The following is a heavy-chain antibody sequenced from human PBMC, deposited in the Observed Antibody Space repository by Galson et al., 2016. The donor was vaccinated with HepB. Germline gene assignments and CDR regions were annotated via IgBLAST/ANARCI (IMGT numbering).Heavy chain of an antibody. D-gene: IGHD2-15*01. Sequence: SLRLSCAASGFSVSNNYMSWVRQAPGKGLECVSVIYNDGNTFYAGSVRGRFTTSRRDSKNTLYLQMSGLRAEDTALYYCATAYCNGARCPMWAAFDIWGRGTMVSVSS. CDR2: IYNDGNT. CDR3: ATAYCNGARCPMWAAFDI. CDR1: GFSVSNNY. V-gene: IGHV3-53*04. J-gene: IGHJ3*02.